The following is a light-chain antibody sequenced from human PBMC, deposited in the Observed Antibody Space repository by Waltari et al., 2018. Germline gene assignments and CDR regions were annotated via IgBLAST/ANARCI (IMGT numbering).Light chain of an antibody. CDR1: QDISKW. J-gene: IGKJ2*01. CDR2: DAS. CDR3: QQYDSLPYI. Sequence: DIQRTQSPSSLSADVGDRVTITCQASQDISKWLNWYQPKPGKAPKLLIYDASNLQTGVPSRFSGSGSGTSFTFTITALQPEDVATYYCQQYDSLPYIFGQGTKLEIK. V-gene: IGKV1-33*01.